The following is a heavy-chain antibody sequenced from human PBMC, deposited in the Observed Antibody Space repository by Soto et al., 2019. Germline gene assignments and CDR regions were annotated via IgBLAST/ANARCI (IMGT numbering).Heavy chain of an antibody. CDR1: GYTFTSYD. V-gene: IGHV1-8*01. D-gene: IGHD3-3*01. J-gene: IGHJ6*02. CDR3: ARGGITIFGVVITPYYYYGMDV. CDR2: MNPNSGNT. Sequence: ASVKVSCKASGYTFTSYDINWVRQATGQGLEWMGWMNPNSGNTGYAQKFQGRVTMTTNTSTSTAYMELRSLRSDDTAVYYCARGGITIFGVVITPYYYYGMDVWGQGTTVTVSS.